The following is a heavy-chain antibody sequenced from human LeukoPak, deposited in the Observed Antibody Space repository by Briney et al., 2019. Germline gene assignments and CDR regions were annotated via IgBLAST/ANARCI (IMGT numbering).Heavy chain of an antibody. V-gene: IGHV4-39*07. J-gene: IGHJ4*02. CDR3: ASQGY. CDR1: GDSISSRDSY. CDR2: MWFGGTT. Sequence: PSETLSLTCTVSGDSISSRDSYWGWIRQPPGKGLEWIGSMWFGGTTPYNPSLKSRVTMSVDTSKNQFSLKLSSVTAADTAVYYCASQGYWGQGTLVTVSS.